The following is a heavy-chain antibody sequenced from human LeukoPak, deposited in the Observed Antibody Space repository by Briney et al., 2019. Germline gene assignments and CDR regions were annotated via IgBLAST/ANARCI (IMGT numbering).Heavy chain of an antibody. V-gene: IGHV4-39*01. Sequence: PSETLSLTCTVSGGSISSRSYYWGWLRQPPGKGLEWIASIFYSGGTYHNPSLKSRVTISVDTSKSQFSLKLSSVTAADTAVYFCARHPLKAYVSDWFDPWGQGTLVTVSS. J-gene: IGHJ5*02. CDR2: IFYSGGT. D-gene: IGHD3-10*02. CDR3: ARHPLKAYVSDWFDP. CDR1: GGSISSRSYY.